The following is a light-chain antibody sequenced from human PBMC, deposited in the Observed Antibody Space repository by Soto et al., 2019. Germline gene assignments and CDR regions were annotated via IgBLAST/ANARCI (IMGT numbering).Light chain of an antibody. J-gene: IGLJ3*02. Sequence: QCVLTQAPSGSGTPGQRVTISCSGSRSNIGSNAVSWYQQLPGTAPKLLIYNDNQRPSGVPDRFSASKSGTSASLAISGLQSEDEADYYCAAWDDSLNARGVFGGGTKLTVL. CDR2: NDN. V-gene: IGLV1-44*01. CDR3: AAWDDSLNARGV. CDR1: RSNIGSNA.